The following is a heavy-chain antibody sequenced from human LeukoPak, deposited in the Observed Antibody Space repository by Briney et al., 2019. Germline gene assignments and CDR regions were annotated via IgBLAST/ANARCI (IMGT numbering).Heavy chain of an antibody. V-gene: IGHV4-39*07. Sequence: SETLSLTCTVSGGPISSGGYYWSWLRQPPGKGLEWIGSIYHSGSTYYNPSLKSRVTISVDTSKNQFSLKLSSVTAADTAVYYCASDDSGSYYYWGQGTLVTVSS. CDR1: GGPISSGGYY. CDR3: ASDDSGSYYY. J-gene: IGHJ4*02. D-gene: IGHD1-26*01. CDR2: IYHSGST.